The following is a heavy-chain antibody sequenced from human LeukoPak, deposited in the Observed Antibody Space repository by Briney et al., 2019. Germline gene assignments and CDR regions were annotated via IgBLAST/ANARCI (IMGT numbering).Heavy chain of an antibody. J-gene: IGHJ5*02. Sequence: KPSETLSLTCAVSGGSITSDSLWTWVRQPPGKGLEWIGSVYYSGTTYYNPSLKSRVTISVDTSKNQFSLRLTSVSAADTAFYYCARVHGGAAYWLDPWGQGTLVTVSS. D-gene: IGHD4-23*01. CDR2: VYYSGTT. CDR3: ARVHGGAAYWLDP. V-gene: IGHV4-39*01. CDR1: GGSITSDSL.